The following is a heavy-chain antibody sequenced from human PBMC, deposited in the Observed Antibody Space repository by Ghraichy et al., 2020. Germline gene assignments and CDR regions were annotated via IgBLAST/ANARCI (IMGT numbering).Heavy chain of an antibody. J-gene: IGHJ3*02. CDR2: LSNHQGT. D-gene: IGHD1-14*01. CDR3: ARGSSTTDAFDT. V-gene: IGHV3-48*02. Sequence: GGSLRLSCAASGFIVSDYSMNWVRQAPGKGLEWVAYLSNHQGTSYAGSVRGRFTISRDSVKNSVHLQMDSLRDEDTAVYYCARGSSTTDAFDTGGQGTRVTVSS. CDR1: GFIVSDYS.